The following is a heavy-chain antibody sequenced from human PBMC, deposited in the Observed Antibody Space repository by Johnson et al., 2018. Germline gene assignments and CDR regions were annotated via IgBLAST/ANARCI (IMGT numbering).Heavy chain of an antibody. Sequence: QEGLGESGGGVVQPGRSLTLCCAASGFNFSPYGMHWVRQAPGKGPAWMAVIWFDGSNKFYGDSVKGRFTISRDNSEKTVSLQMNSLRVEDTAVYYCARANYGSGSNYYYGLDVWGQGTTVTVSS. CDR2: IWFDGSNK. J-gene: IGHJ6*02. V-gene: IGHV3-33*01. CDR1: GFNFSPYG. CDR3: ARANYGSGSNYYYGLDV. D-gene: IGHD3-10*01.